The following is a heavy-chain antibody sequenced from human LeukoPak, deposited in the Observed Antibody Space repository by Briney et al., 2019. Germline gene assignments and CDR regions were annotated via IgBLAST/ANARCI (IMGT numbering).Heavy chain of an antibody. CDR1: GFTFSSYA. Sequence: QAGGSLRLSCAVSGFTFSSYAVSWVRQAPGKGLEWVSAISGSAGSTYYADSVKGRFTISRDNSKNTLYLQMNRLRVEETAVYYCAKDYTAMVNYYMDVWGKGTTVTVSS. CDR3: AKDYTAMVNYYMDV. CDR2: ISGSAGST. J-gene: IGHJ6*03. V-gene: IGHV3-23*01. D-gene: IGHD5-18*01.